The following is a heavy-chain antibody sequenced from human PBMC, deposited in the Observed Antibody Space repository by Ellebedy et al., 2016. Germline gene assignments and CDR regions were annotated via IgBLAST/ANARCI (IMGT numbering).Heavy chain of an antibody. D-gene: IGHD1-1*01. Sequence: GESLKISXAASGFTFSTYAMTWVRQAPGKGLEWVSDISHSGGSTYYTDSVKGRFTISRDNSKNTLYLQMNTLRAEDTAAYYCAKAILERRPARHGMDVWGQGTTVAVSS. CDR3: AKAILERRPARHGMDV. V-gene: IGHV3-23*01. J-gene: IGHJ6*02. CDR2: ISHSGGST. CDR1: GFTFSTYA.